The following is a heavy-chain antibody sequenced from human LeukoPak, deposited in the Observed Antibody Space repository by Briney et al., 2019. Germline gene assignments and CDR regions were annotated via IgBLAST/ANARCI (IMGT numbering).Heavy chain of an antibody. CDR1: GFIFSNYA. D-gene: IGHD1-26*01. J-gene: IGHJ4*02. Sequence: GGSLRLSCAASGFIFSNYAMIWVRQAPGKGLEWVSAISVSGGVTYYADSVQGRFTISRDNSKNTLYLQMNSLRAEDTAVYYCANMGDPGYWGQGTLDTVSS. V-gene: IGHV3-23*01. CDR2: ISVSGGVT. CDR3: ANMGDPGY.